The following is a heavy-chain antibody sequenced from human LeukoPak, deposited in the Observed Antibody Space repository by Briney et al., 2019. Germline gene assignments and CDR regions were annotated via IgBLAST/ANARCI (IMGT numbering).Heavy chain of an antibody. CDR2: VYHSGST. CDR1: GDSISTNHW. CDR3: ASARWDS. Sequence: PSGTLSLTCAVSGDSISTNHWWSWVRQPPGKGLEWIGEVYHSGSTNYNPSLKSRVTISVDKSKNLFSLKPTSVTAADTAMYYCASARWDSWGQGTLVTVSS. J-gene: IGHJ4*02. V-gene: IGHV4-4*02. D-gene: IGHD5-24*01.